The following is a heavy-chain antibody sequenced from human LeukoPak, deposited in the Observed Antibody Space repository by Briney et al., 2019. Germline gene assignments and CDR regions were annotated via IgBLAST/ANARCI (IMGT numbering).Heavy chain of an antibody. CDR2: ISAYNGNT. CDR1: GYIFISYG. Sequence: ASVKVSCKASGYIFISYGISWVRQAPGQGLEWMGGISAYNGNTNYAQKFQGRVTMTTDTSTSTAYMELRTLRSDDTAVYYCARDRPYYDSSGYYPNDYWGQGTLVTVSS. D-gene: IGHD3-22*01. J-gene: IGHJ4*02. V-gene: IGHV1-18*04. CDR3: ARDRPYYDSSGYYPNDY.